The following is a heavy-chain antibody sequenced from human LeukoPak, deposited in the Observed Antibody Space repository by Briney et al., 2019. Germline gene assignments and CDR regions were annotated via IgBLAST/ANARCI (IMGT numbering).Heavy chain of an antibody. CDR3: AGHHPRNTVDF. Sequence: RASETLSLTCTVSGGSISSSSYYWGWIRQPPGKGLEWIGSIYYSGSTYYNPSLKSRVTISLDTSKNQFSLKLSSVAAADTAVYYCAGHHPRNTVDFWGQGTLVTVTS. J-gene: IGHJ4*02. D-gene: IGHD2/OR15-2a*01. CDR2: IYYSGST. CDR1: GGSISSSSYY. V-gene: IGHV4-39*01.